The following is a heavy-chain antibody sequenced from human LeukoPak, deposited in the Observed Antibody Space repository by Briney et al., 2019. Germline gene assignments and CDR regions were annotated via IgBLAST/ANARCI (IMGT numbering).Heavy chain of an antibody. D-gene: IGHD1-7*01. CDR3: ARISRGELPTF. CDR1: GFTFSSLW. Sequence: PGGSLRLSCAASGFTFSSLWMGWLRQAPGKGQEWVANIKPDGSDAYYVDSVKDRFTISRDNAKDSLYLQMNSLRVEDTAIYCCARISRGELPTFWGQGTLVIVSS. J-gene: IGHJ4*02. CDR2: IKPDGSDA. V-gene: IGHV3-7*03.